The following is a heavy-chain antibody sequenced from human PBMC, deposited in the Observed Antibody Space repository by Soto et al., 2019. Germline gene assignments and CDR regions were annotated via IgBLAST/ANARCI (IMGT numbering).Heavy chain of an antibody. CDR2: IKSKTDGGTT. D-gene: IGHD2-15*01. J-gene: IGHJ6*02. CDR1: GFTVSNAW. Sequence: EVQLVESGGGLVKPGGSLRLSCAASGFTVSNAWMNWVRQAPGKGLEWVGRIKSKTDGGTTIYAAPVKGRFTISTDNSKNTRYWQIKRLKTEDIAVYYCTTDPNRIYSRHYNDMDVWGQGTTVTVSS. CDR3: TTDPNRIYSRHYNDMDV. V-gene: IGHV3-15*01.